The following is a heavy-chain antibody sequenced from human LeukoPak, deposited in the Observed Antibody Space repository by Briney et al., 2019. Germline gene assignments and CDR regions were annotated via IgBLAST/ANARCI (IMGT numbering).Heavy chain of an antibody. D-gene: IGHD1-26*01. CDR2: IYHTGST. CDR3: ARGSNSGTYYTVFDI. J-gene: IGHJ3*02. Sequence: SETLSLTCTVSGGSISSYYWGWIRQPPGKGLESIGSIYHTGSTSYNPSLKSRVTISEDTSNNQFSLNLSSVTAADTAFYYCARGSNSGTYYTVFDIWGPGTMVTVSS. V-gene: IGHV4-38-2*02. CDR1: GGSISSYY.